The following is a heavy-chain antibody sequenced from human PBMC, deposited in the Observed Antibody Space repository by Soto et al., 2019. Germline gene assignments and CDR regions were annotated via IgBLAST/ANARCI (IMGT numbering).Heavy chain of an antibody. V-gene: IGHV3-73*01. CDR2: IRNKANSYAT. CDR1: GFTFSGSS. J-gene: IGHJ4*02. CDR3: ISHSPEDMIRT. D-gene: IGHD2-15*01. Sequence: LRLSCSASGFTFSGSSVHWVRQASGKGLEWVGRIRNKANSYATAYAASVRGRFTISRDDSKNTAFLQMNSLNTEDTAVYYCISHSPEDMIRTWGQGTLVTVSS.